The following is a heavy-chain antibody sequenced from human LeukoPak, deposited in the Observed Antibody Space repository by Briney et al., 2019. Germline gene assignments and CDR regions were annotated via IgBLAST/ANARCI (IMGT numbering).Heavy chain of an antibody. CDR1: GFTFSNYA. CDR2: ISGRGGWT. Sequence: GGSLRLSCAASGFTFSNYAMIWVRQPPGKGLEWVSAISGRGGWTYYADSVKGRFTISRDDSKNMRWLQMNSLRAEDTALYYCAKDPDYYYMDVWGKGTTVTVSS. CDR3: AKDPDYYYMDV. J-gene: IGHJ6*03. V-gene: IGHV3-23*01.